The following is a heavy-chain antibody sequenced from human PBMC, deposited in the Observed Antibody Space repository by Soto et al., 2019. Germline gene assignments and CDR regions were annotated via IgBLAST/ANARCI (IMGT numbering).Heavy chain of an antibody. Sequence: QVRLGQSGAEMKKPGSSVKVSCKVSGDSFSSYAISWVRQAPGEGLEWVGGIIPIFETANYAQNFQGRVTITAVESTTTAYLEVTKLRPQDTAVFYCAASDSSSWQHDYWGQGTLITVSS. J-gene: IGHJ4*02. CDR3: AASDSSSWQHDY. CDR1: GDSFSSYA. D-gene: IGHD6-13*01. V-gene: IGHV1-69*01. CDR2: IIPIFETA.